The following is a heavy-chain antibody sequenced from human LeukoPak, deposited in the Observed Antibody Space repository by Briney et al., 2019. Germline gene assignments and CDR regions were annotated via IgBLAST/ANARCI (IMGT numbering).Heavy chain of an antibody. J-gene: IGHJ4*02. V-gene: IGHV4-31*03. CDR2: IYHSGSN. Sequence: SETLSLTCTVSGGSISGSSYYWSWIRQHPGKGLEWIGYIYHSGSNYYNPSLKSRITMSIDTSKNLFSLSLRSVTAEDTAVYYCARGRDRHDGTYSYFFDSWGQGTLLTVSS. CDR1: GGSISGSSYY. CDR3: ARGRDRHDGTYSYFFDS. D-gene: IGHD1-26*01.